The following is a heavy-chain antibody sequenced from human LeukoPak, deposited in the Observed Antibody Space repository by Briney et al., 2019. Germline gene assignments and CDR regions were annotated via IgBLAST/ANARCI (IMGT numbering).Heavy chain of an antibody. D-gene: IGHD3-9*01. CDR3: ARADKYYDLLTGFYGPPGAFDI. CDR1: GGSISSYY. V-gene: IGHV4-59*01. CDR2: IYFKGCN. Sequence: TLSLTCTVSGGSISSYYWSWIRQPPGKGLEWIGYIYFKGCNNYNPSLKSRVTISVDTSKNQFSLKLSSVTATDTAVYYCARADKYYDLLTGFYGPPGAFDIWGQGTMVTVSS. J-gene: IGHJ3*02.